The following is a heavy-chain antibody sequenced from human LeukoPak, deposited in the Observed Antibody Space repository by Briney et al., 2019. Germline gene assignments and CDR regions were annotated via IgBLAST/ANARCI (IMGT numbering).Heavy chain of an antibody. CDR2: MNPNSGNT. CDR3: AILYDSSGYYYGEDV. V-gene: IGHV1-8*01. CDR1: GYTFTSYD. J-gene: IGHJ6*02. D-gene: IGHD3-22*01. Sequence: ASVKVSCTASGYTFTSYDINWVRQATGQGLEWMGWMNPNSGNTGYAQKFQGRVTMTRNTSISTAYMELSSLRSEDTAVYYCAILYDSSGYYYGEDVWGQGTTVTVSS.